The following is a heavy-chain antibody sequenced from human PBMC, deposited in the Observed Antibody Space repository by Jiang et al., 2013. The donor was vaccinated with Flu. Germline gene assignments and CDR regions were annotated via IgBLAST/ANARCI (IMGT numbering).Heavy chain of an antibody. CDR1: GASISSYY. CDR3: ARTTYSSSSADWYFDL. D-gene: IGHD6-6*01. V-gene: IGHV4-59*01. Sequence: SLTCIVSGASISSYYWSWIRQPPGKGLEWIGYIYYSGSTNYNPSLKSRVTISVDTSKNQFSLKLSSVTAADTAVYSCARTTYSSSSADWYFDLWGRGTLVTVSS. J-gene: IGHJ2*01. CDR2: IYYSGST.